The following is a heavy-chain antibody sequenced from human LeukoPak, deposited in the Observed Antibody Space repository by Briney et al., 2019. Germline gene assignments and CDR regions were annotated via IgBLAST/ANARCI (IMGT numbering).Heavy chain of an antibody. J-gene: IGHJ4*02. V-gene: IGHV3-74*01. CDR3: ARDQLYCSGGICYFDY. D-gene: IGHD2-15*01. CDR2: INSDGRST. Sequence: GGSLRLSCAASGFTFSSYWMHWVRQAPGKGLVWVSRINSDGRSTSSADSVKGRFTISRDNAKNTLYLQMNSLRTEDTAVYYCARDQLYCSGGICYFDYWGQGTLATVSS. CDR1: GFTFSSYW.